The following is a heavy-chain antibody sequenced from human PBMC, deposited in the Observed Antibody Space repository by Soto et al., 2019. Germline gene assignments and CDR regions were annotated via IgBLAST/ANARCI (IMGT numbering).Heavy chain of an antibody. CDR1: GFTFSSYA. Sequence: GSLRLSCAASGFTFSSYAMSWVRQAPGKGLEGVSAIIGSGGSTYYADSVKGRFTISRDNSKNTLYLKMNSLRDEDTAVYYCEKDQRDMQDIVVVPDAMRIYYYGMDVWGQGTTVTVSS. CDR3: EKDQRDMQDIVVVPDAMRIYYYGMDV. D-gene: IGHD2-2*01. J-gene: IGHJ6*02. CDR2: IIGSGGST. V-gene: IGHV3-23*01.